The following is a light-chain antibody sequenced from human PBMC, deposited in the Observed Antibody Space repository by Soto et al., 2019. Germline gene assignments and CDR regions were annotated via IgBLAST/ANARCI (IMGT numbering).Light chain of an antibody. Sequence: QSALTQPRSVSGSPGQSVTISCTGTSSDVGVYHYVSWYQQHTGKVPKLVIYDVTKRPSGVPDRFSGSESGNTASLTISGLQAEDEADYYCSSYTSSSTPCVFGTGTKLTVL. CDR1: SSDVGVYHY. J-gene: IGLJ1*01. CDR3: SSYTSSSTPCV. V-gene: IGLV2-11*01. CDR2: DVT.